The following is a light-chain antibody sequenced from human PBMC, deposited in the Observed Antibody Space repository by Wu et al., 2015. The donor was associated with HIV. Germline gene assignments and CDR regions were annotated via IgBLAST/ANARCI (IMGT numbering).Light chain of an antibody. CDR2: GAS. V-gene: IGKV3-15*01. CDR1: QSLSGN. J-gene: IGKJ1*01. CDR3: QQYNTWPWT. Sequence: EILMTQSPGTLSVFPGERGTLSCRASQSLSGNLAWYQHQPGQAPRLLIYGASTRATGIPARFSGSESGTEFTLTISSMESEDYAVYYCQQYNTWPWTFGQGTKVEI.